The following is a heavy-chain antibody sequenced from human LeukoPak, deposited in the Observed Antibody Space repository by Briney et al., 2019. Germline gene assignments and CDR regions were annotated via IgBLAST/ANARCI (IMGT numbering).Heavy chain of an antibody. D-gene: IGHD5-18*01. CDR2: IYPLDSDT. CDR1: GYRFTTDW. V-gene: IGHV5-51*01. CDR3: ARHLGYNYGLDY. J-gene: IGHJ4*02. Sequence: GESLKISCKGSGYRFTTDWIGWVRQLPGKGLEWMGIIYPLDSDTRYSPSFQGQVTISADKSISTAYLQWSSLEASDTAMYYCARHLGYNYGLDYWGQGTLVTVSS.